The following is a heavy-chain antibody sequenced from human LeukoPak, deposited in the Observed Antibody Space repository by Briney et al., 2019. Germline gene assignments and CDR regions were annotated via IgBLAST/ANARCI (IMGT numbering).Heavy chain of an antibody. CDR2: ISSSGSTL. J-gene: IGHJ4*02. V-gene: IGHV3-11*01. Sequence: GGSLRLSCAASGFTFSDYYMSWIRQAPGKGLEWVSYISSSGSTLYYADSVKGRFTISRDNAKNSLYLQMNSLRAEDTAVYYCARDVRYYYGSGSPTLFDYWGQGTLVTVSS. D-gene: IGHD3-10*01. CDR1: GFTFSDYY. CDR3: ARDVRYYYGSGSPTLFDY.